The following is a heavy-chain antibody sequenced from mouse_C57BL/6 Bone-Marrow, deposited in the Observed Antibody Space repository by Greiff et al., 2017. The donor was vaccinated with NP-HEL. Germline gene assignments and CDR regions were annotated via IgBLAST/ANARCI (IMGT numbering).Heavy chain of an antibody. D-gene: IGHD1-1*01. Sequence: VQLQQSGAELVKPGASVKISCKASGYAFSSYWMNWVKQRPGKGLEWIGQIYPGDGDTNYNGKFKGKATLTADKSSSTAYMQLSSLTSEDSAVYFCARSDYYDSSDACWGQGALVTVSA. CDR2: IYPGDGDT. J-gene: IGHJ3*01. V-gene: IGHV1-80*01. CDR1: GYAFSSYW. CDR3: ARSDYYDSSDAC.